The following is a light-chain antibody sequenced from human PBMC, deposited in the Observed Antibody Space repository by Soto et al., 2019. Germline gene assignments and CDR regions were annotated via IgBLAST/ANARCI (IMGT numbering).Light chain of an antibody. CDR3: QQLNSYPQNT. CDR2: DAS. Sequence: DIQLTQSPSFLSASVGDRVTITCRASQGISSYLAWYQQKPGKAPKLLIYDASTLQSGVPSSFSGSGSGTEFTLTISSLQPEDYATSYWQQLNSYPQNTFGRGTNLEIK. J-gene: IGKJ2*01. CDR1: QGISSY. V-gene: IGKV1-9*01.